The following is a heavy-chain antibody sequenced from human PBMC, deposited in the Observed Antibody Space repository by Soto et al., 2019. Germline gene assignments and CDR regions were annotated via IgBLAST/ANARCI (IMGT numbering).Heavy chain of an antibody. J-gene: IGHJ6*02. D-gene: IGHD3-3*01. Sequence: ETLSLTCAVYGGSFSGYYWSWIRQPPGKGLEWIGEINHSGSTNYNPSLKSRVTISVDTSKNQFSLKLSSVTAADTAVYYCARGRVVIIRWGYYYYGMDVWGQGTTVT. CDR2: INHSGST. V-gene: IGHV4-34*01. CDR3: ARGRVVIIRWGYYYYGMDV. CDR1: GGSFSGYY.